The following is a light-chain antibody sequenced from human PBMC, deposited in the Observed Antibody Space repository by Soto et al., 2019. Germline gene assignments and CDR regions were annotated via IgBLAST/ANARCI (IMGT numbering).Light chain of an antibody. CDR1: SSDVGGYNY. J-gene: IGLJ3*02. CDR2: EVS. CDR3: TSLTTISTWV. V-gene: IGLV2-14*01. Sequence: QSVLTQPASVSGSPGQSITISCTGTSSDVGGYNYVSWFQQHPGKAPKLKIYEVSNRPSGVSNRFSGSKSGNTASLTISELQAEDEADYYCTSLTTISTWVFGGGTKVTVL.